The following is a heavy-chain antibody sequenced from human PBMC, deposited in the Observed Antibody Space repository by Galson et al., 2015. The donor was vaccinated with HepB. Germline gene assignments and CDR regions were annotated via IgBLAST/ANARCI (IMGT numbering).Heavy chain of an antibody. CDR1: GDSISSDSW. J-gene: IGHJ4*02. CDR2: IYHSGGT. D-gene: IGHD3-10*01. CDR3: ARAKEGRGYFDY. V-gene: IGHV4-4*02. Sequence: ETLSLTCAVSGDSISSDSWCSWVRQPPGEGLEWIGEIYHSGGTNYRPSLKSRVTISVDKSKNLFSLKLTFVTAADTAVYYCARAKEGRGYFDYWGQGTLVTVSS.